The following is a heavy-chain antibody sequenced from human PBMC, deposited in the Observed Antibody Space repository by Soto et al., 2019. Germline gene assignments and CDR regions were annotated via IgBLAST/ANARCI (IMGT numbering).Heavy chain of an antibody. J-gene: IGHJ4*02. CDR2: IWSDGSEK. V-gene: IGHV3-33*01. CDR3: ARLSGFDY. D-gene: IGHD1-26*01. Sequence: QVPLVESGGGVVQPERSLRLSCAASGFTFSTYGMHWVRQAPGKGMEWVAVIWSDGSEKYYADSVKGRFTISRDNSKNMLYLQMNSLRAEDTAVYYCARLSGFDYWGQGTLVTVSS. CDR1: GFTFSTYG.